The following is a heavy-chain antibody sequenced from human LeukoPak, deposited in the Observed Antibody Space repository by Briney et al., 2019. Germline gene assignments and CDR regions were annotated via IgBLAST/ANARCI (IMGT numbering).Heavy chain of an antibody. CDR2: ISSSGSTI. D-gene: IGHD5-12*01. CDR3: ARDSKWLRACDY. Sequence: GGSLRLSCAASGFTFSSYEMNWVRQAPGKGLEWVSYISSSGSTIYYADSVKGRFTISRDNAKNSLYLQMNSLRAGDTAVYYCARDSKWLRACDYWGQGTLVTVSS. J-gene: IGHJ4*02. CDR1: GFTFSSYE. V-gene: IGHV3-48*03.